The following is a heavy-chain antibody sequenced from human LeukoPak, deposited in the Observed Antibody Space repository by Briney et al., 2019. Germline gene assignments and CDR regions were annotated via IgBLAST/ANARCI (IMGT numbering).Heavy chain of an antibody. CDR3: ASLRESFWIPEFDF. CDR2: IKQDGSEK. Sequence: GGSLRLSCAASGLTFSSYWLSWVRQAPGKGLEWVANIKQDGSEKYYVDSVKGRFTISRDNAKNSLYLQMNSLRAEDTAIYYCASLRESFWIPEFDFWGQGTLVTVSS. D-gene: IGHD1-1*01. J-gene: IGHJ4*02. CDR1: GLTFSSYW. V-gene: IGHV3-7*03.